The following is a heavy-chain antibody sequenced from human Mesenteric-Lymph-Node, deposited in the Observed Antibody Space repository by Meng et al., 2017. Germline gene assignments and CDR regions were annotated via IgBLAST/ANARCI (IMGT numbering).Heavy chain of an antibody. Sequence: QVQWREPGPALLKPSETLSLTCAVSGDSITNHNWWAWVRQPPGKGLEWIGEIPHRGSSAYNPSLKSRVSMSIDKSKNQFSLKLTSVTAADAAVYYCARDSPGGYGYFDSWGQGTLVTVSS. J-gene: IGHJ4*02. CDR1: GDSITNHNW. CDR2: IPHRGSS. V-gene: IGHV4-4*02. CDR3: ARDSPGGYGYFDS. D-gene: IGHD5-12*01.